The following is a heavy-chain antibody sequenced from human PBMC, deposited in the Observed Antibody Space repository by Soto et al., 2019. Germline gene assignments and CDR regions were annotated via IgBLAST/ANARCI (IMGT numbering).Heavy chain of an antibody. Sequence: GGSLRLSCAASGFTFSSYGMHWVRQAPGKGLEWVAVIWYDGSNKYYADSVKGRFTISRDNSKNTLYLQMNSLRAEDTAVYYCATDSGSSWSYLNFDYWGQGTLVTVSS. CDR3: ATDSGSSWSYLNFDY. J-gene: IGHJ4*02. CDR2: IWYDGSNK. CDR1: GFTFSSYG. D-gene: IGHD6-13*01. V-gene: IGHV3-33*01.